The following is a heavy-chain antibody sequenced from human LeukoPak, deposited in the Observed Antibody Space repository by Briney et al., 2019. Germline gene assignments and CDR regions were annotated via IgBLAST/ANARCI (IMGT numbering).Heavy chain of an antibody. CDR1: GFTVSSNF. D-gene: IGHD5-18*01. CDR2: IYSGGST. J-gene: IGHJ4*02. V-gene: IGHV3-53*01. Sequence: GGSLRLSCAASGFTVSSNFMNWVRQAPGKGLEWVSIIYSGGSTYYADSVQGRFTISRDNSKNTLYLQMNSLRAEDTAVYYCAKEGGGTAITRNYFDYWGQGTLVTVSS. CDR3: AKEGGGTAITRNYFDY.